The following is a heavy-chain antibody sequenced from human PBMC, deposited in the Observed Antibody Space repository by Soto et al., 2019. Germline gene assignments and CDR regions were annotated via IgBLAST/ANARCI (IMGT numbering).Heavy chain of an antibody. CDR1: GGSISSGDYY. D-gene: IGHD2-15*01. V-gene: IGHV4-30-4*01. CDR3: ARPRSFCSGGGRQARFDS. Sequence: SETLSLTCTVSGGSISSGDYYWSWVRQPPGKGLEWIGYIYYSGSTYYNPSLKSRVTISVDTSKNQFSLKLSSVTAADTAVYYCARPRSFCSGGGRQARFDSWGRGTLVPVSS. J-gene: IGHJ5*01. CDR2: IYYSGST.